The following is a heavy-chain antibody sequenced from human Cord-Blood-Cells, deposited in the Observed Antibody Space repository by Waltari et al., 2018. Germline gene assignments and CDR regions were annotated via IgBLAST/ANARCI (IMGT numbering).Heavy chain of an antibody. J-gene: IGHJ4*02. Sequence: QAQLLQPGAAVKKHGASVTVSCKASGYTFTGYYMHWDRQAPGQGLEWLGRINPNSGGTNYSQKFKGRVTMTRDTYISAAYMELSRLRSDDTAVYYCARVTYNWNDDYWGQGTLVTVSS. CDR3: ARVTYNWNDDY. CDR1: GYTFTGYY. CDR2: INPNSGGT. V-gene: IGHV1-2*06. D-gene: IGHD1-20*01.